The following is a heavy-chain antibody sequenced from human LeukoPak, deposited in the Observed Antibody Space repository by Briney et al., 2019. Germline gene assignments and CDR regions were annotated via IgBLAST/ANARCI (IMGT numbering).Heavy chain of an antibody. CDR1: GGSISSYY. CDR2: IYTSGST. V-gene: IGHV4-4*07. Sequence: SETLSLTCTVSGGSISSYYWSWIRQPVGKGLEWIGRIYTSGSTNYNPSLESRVTMSVDTSSNQFPLKLTSVTAADTAVCYCARVGDSSGYENWFDPWGQGTLVTVSS. J-gene: IGHJ5*02. D-gene: IGHD3-22*01. CDR3: ARVGDSSGYENWFDP.